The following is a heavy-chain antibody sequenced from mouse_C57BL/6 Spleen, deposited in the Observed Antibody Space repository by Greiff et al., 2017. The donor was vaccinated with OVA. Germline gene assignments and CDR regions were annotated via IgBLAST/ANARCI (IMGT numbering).Heavy chain of an antibody. Sequence: QVQLQQPGAELVRPGSSVKLSCKASGYTFTSYWMHWVKQRPIQGLEWIGNIDPSDSETHYNQKFKDKATLTVDKASSTAYMQLSSLTSEDSAVYYCARSPFYDGSSLYYFDYWGQGTTLTVSS. V-gene: IGHV1-52*01. J-gene: IGHJ2*01. CDR3: ARSPFYDGSSLYYFDY. CDR2: IDPSDSET. D-gene: IGHD1-1*01. CDR1: GYTFTSYW.